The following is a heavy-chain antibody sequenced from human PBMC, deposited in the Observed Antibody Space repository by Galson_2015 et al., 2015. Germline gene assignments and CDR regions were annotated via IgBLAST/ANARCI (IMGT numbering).Heavy chain of an antibody. CDR2: ISYDGSNK. D-gene: IGHD3-10*01. Sequence: SLRLSCAASGFTFSSYAMHWVRQAPGKGLEWVAVISYDGSNKYYADSVKGRFTISRDDSKNTLYLQMNSLRAEDTAVYYCARWTFLWFGELLPLSRGGYYGMDVWGQGTTVTVSS. CDR1: GFTFSSYA. CDR3: ARWTFLWFGELLPLSRGGYYGMDV. J-gene: IGHJ6*02. V-gene: IGHV3-30-3*01.